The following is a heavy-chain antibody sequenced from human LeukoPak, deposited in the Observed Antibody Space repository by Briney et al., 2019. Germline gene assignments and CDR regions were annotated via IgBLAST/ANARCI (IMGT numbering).Heavy chain of an antibody. J-gene: IGHJ4*02. CDR2: ISSSSSYI. V-gene: IGHV3-21*01. CDR3: ARDGPDSSGLDFDY. Sequence: GGSLRLSCAASGFTFSSYSMNWVRQAPGKGLEWVSSISSSSSYIYYADSVKGRFTISRDNAKNSLYLQVNSLRAEDTAVYYCARDGPDSSGLDFDYWGQGTLVTVSS. D-gene: IGHD3-22*01. CDR1: GFTFSSYS.